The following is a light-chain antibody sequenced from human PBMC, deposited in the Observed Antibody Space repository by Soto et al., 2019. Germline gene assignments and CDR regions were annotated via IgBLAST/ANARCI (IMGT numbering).Light chain of an antibody. V-gene: IGLV2-23*01. J-gene: IGLJ2*01. Sequence: QSALTPPASVSGSPGQSITISCTGTSSDVGSYKFVSWYQQHPVKAPKLMIYEGSKRPSGVSNRFSGSKSGNTASLTISGLQAEDEADYYCCSYAGSSTLVFGGGTKLTVL. CDR2: EGS. CDR1: SSDVGSYKF. CDR3: CSYAGSSTLV.